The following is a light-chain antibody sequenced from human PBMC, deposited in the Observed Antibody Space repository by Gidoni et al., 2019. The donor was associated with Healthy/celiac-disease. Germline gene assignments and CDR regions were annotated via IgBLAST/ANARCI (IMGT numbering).Light chain of an antibody. J-gene: IGKJ4*01. Sequence: ETGFTQSPGTLSLFPGERATLSCRASQSVSSSYLAWYQQQPGQAPRLLIYGASRRATGIPDRFSGSGSGTDFTLTISRLEPEDFAVYYCQQYGSSPRLTFGGGTKVEIK. CDR3: QQYGSSPRLT. CDR2: GAS. V-gene: IGKV3-20*01. CDR1: QSVSSSY.